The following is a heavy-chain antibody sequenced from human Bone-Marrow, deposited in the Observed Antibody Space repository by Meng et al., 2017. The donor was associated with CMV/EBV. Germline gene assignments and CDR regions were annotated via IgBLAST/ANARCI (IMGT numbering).Heavy chain of an antibody. Sequence: SETLSLTCTVSGGSISSSSYYWGWIRQPPGKGLEWIGEINHSGSTNYNPSLKSRVTISVDTSKNQFSLKLSSVTAADTAVYYCARGAAMYYDFWSGYYRTEGMDVWGQGTTVTVSS. CDR1: GGSISSSSYY. CDR2: INHSGST. V-gene: IGHV4-39*07. J-gene: IGHJ6*02. D-gene: IGHD3-3*01. CDR3: ARGAAMYYDFWSGYYRTEGMDV.